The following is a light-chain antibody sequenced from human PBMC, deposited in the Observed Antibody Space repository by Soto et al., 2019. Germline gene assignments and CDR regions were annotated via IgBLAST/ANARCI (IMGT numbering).Light chain of an antibody. J-gene: IGLJ3*02. V-gene: IGLV2-23*02. CDR3: CSYAGSSTLV. CDR1: SSDVGGYNY. Sequence: QSALTQPASVSGSPGQSITISCTGTSSDVGGYNYVSWYQQHPGKAPKLMIYEVSNRPSGVSNRFSGSKSGNTASLTISGLQAEDDADYYCCSYAGSSTLVFGGGTKVTVL. CDR2: EVS.